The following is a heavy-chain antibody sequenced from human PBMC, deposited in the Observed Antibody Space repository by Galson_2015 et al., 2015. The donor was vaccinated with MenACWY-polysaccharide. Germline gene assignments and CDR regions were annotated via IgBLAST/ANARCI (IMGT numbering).Heavy chain of an antibody. CDR3: TRGGGRYYVDY. V-gene: IGHV1-2*02. CDR1: GYTFSDCY. Sequence: SVKVSCKASGYTFSDCYIHWVRQAPGQELEWMGWINPNGGSTNYEQKYQARVTMTRDTSINTAYMELSRLSSDDTAVYYCTRGGGRYYVDYWGQGTLVTVSS. D-gene: IGHD6-19*01. CDR2: INPNGGST. J-gene: IGHJ4*02.